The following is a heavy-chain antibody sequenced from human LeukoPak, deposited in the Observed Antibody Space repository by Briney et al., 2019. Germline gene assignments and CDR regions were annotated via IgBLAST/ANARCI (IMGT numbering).Heavy chain of an antibody. CDR3: ARDPRYCSSTSCYIGDY. D-gene: IGHD2-2*02. J-gene: IGHJ4*02. CDR1: GFTFSSYS. CDR2: ISSSSSYI. V-gene: IGHV3-21*01. Sequence: PGGSLRLSCAASGFTFSSYSMNWVRQAPGKGLEWVSSISSSSSYIYYADSVKGRFTTSRDNAKNSLYLQMNSLRAEDTAVYYCARDPRYCSSTSCYIGDYWGQGTLVTVSS.